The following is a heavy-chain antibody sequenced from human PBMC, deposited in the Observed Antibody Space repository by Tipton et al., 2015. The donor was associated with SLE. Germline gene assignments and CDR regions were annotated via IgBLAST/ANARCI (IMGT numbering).Heavy chain of an antibody. V-gene: IGHV4-59*08. D-gene: IGHD3-10*01. CDR3: ARLSGSGSYYFSDY. Sequence: TLSLTCTVSGGSISSYYWSWIRQPPGEGLEWIGYIYYSGSTNYNPSLKSRVTISVDTSNNQFSLKLSSVTAADTAMYYCARLSGSGSYYFSDYWGQGTLVTVSS. J-gene: IGHJ4*02. CDR1: GGSISSYY. CDR2: IYYSGST.